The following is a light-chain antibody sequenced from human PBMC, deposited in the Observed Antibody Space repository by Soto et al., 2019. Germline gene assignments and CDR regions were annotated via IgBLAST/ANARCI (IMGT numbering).Light chain of an antibody. V-gene: IGLV2-14*01. J-gene: IGLJ1*01. CDR3: SSYTNINKRACV. CDR2: EVT. CDR1: SGDIGSYNR. Sequence: QSALTQPASVSGSPGQSITISCTGTSGDIGSYNRVSWYQQHPGKAPKLILYEVTDRPSGVSNRFSGSKSGNTASLTISGLQAEDEAEYYCSSYTNINKRACVFGTGTKVTVL.